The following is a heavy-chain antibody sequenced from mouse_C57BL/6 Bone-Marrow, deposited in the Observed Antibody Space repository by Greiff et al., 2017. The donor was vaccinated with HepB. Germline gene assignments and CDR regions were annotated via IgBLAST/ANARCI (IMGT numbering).Heavy chain of an antibody. CDR3: ARRNSNYEDYAMDY. CDR1: GYAFTNYL. J-gene: IGHJ4*01. V-gene: IGHV1-54*01. Sequence: QVQLQQSGAELVRPGTSVKVSCKASGYAFTNYLIEWVKQRPGQGLEWIGVINPGSGGTNYNEKFKGKATLTADKSSSTAYMQLSSLTSEDSAVYVCARRNSNYEDYAMDYWGQGTSVTVSS. D-gene: IGHD2-5*01. CDR2: INPGSGGT.